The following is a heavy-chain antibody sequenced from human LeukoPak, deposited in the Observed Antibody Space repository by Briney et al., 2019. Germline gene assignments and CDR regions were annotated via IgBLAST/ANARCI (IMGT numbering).Heavy chain of an antibody. Sequence: SSETLSLTCTVSGGSISSYYWSWIRQPPGKGLEWIGYIYYSGSTNYNPSPKSRVTISVDTSKNQFSLKLSSVTAADTAVYYCAREYCSGGSCYSLGPFDPWGQGTLVTVSS. J-gene: IGHJ5*02. D-gene: IGHD2-15*01. CDR3: AREYCSGGSCYSLGPFDP. CDR2: IYYSGST. V-gene: IGHV4-59*12. CDR1: GGSISSYY.